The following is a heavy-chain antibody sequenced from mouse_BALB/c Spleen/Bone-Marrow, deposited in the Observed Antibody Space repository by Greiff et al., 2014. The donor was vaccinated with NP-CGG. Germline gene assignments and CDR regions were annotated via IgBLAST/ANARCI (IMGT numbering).Heavy chain of an antibody. CDR2: IDPANGNT. J-gene: IGHJ2*01. CDR3: TRGEDY. CDR1: GFNMKDTF. Sequence: DVQLVESGAELVKPGASVKLSCTGSGFNMKDTFMHWVKQRPEQGLEWIGRIDPANGNTKYDPKFQGKATITADTSSNTAYLQLTGLTSEDTAVYYCTRGEDYWGQGTTLAVSS. V-gene: IGHV14-3*02.